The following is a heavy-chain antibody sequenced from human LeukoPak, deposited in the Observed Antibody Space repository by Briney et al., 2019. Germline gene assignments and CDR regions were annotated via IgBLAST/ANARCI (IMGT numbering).Heavy chain of an antibody. CDR3: ARSKDILTGYCFDY. CDR1: GGSISSYY. Sequence: PSETLSLTCTVSGGSISSYYWSWIRQPPGKGLEWIGYICYSGSTNYNPSLKSRVTISVDTSKNQFSLKLSSVTAADTAVYYCARSKDILTGYCFDYWGQGTLVTVSS. J-gene: IGHJ4*02. D-gene: IGHD3-9*01. V-gene: IGHV4-59*01. CDR2: ICYSGST.